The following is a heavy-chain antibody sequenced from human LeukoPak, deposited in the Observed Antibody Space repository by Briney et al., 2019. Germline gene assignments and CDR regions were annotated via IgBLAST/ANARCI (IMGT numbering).Heavy chain of an antibody. Sequence: KPSQTLSLTCTVSGGSVSSGNYYWSWIRQPAGKGPEWIGRIYTSGSTNYNPSLKSRVTISLDTSKKQFSLKVSSVTAADTAVYYCAREKQVLSLWGLRASPAPADWHAFDIWGQGTMVTVSS. CDR2: IYTSGST. J-gene: IGHJ3*02. V-gene: IGHV4-61*02. D-gene: IGHD3-10*01. CDR1: GGSVSSGNYY. CDR3: AREKQVLSLWGLRASPAPADWHAFDI.